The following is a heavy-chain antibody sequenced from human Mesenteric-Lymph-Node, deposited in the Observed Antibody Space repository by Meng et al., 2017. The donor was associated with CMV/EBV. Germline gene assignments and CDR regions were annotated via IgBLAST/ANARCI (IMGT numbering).Heavy chain of an antibody. J-gene: IGHJ4*02. CDR2: IHYRGNT. Sequence: VSGGSNSSGVHYWSWIRQTPGRGLEWIGYIHYRGNTYYSPSLKSRVTISVDTSKNQFSLKLSSVTAADTAVYYCARGSGRYSPFDYWGQGTLVTVSS. CDR3: ARGSGRYSPFDY. D-gene: IGHD1-26*01. V-gene: IGHV4-31*02. CDR1: GGSNSSGVHY.